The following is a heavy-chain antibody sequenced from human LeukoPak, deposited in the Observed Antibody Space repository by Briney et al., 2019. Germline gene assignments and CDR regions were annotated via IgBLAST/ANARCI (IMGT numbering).Heavy chain of an antibody. CDR2: INPNSGGT. V-gene: IGHV1-2*02. CDR3: ARARITTVRGVITTGFQH. D-gene: IGHD3-10*01. CDR1: GYTFTGYY. J-gene: IGHJ1*01. Sequence: GASVKVSCKASGYTFTGYYMHWVRQAPGQGLEWMGWINPNSGGTNYAQKFQGRVTMTRDTSISTAYMELSRLRSDDTAVYYCARARITTVRGVITTGFQHWGQGTLVTVSS.